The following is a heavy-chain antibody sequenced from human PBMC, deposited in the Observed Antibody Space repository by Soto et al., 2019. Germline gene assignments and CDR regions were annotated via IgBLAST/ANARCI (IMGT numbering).Heavy chain of an antibody. Sequence: GGSLRLSCAASGFTFNRHPLHWVRQAPGKGLEWVAVISHDGNNKYYADSVKGRFTISRDNSMNMLYLQMHGLRAEDTAVYFCAKRVKSGSTSVGNAMDVWGQGTTVTVSS. CDR1: GFTFNRHP. D-gene: IGHD1-26*01. J-gene: IGHJ6*02. V-gene: IGHV3-30-3*02. CDR2: ISHDGNNK. CDR3: AKRVKSGSTSVGNAMDV.